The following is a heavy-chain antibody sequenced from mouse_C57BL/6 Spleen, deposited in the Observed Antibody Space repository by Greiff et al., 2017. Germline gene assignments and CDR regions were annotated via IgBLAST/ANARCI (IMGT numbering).Heavy chain of an antibody. J-gene: IGHJ1*03. CDR3: VRGGYYSYFDV. V-gene: IGHV1-52*01. CDR2: IDPSDSET. CDR1: GYTFTSYW. Sequence: QVQLQQPGAELVRPGSSVKLSCKASGYTFTSYWMHWVKQRPIQGLEWIGNIDPSDSETNYNQKFKDKATLTVDKSSSTAYMQLSSLTSEDSAVYYSVRGGYYSYFDVWGTGTTVTVSS. D-gene: IGHD1-1*02.